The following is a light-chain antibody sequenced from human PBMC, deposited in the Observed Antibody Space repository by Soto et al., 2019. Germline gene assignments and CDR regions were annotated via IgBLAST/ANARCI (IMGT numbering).Light chain of an antibody. CDR1: QDINNY. CDR2: DAS. V-gene: IGKV1-33*01. CDR3: QQYNSFPWT. J-gene: IGKJ1*01. Sequence: DIQMTQSPSSLSASVGDRVTITCQASQDINNYLNWYQQKSGKAPKLLIYDASDLETGVPSRFSGSGSGTEFTLTISSLQPDDFATYYCQQYNSFPWTFGQGTKVDIK.